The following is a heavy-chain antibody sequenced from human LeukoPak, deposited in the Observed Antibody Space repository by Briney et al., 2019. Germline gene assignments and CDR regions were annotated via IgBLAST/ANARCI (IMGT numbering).Heavy chain of an antibody. V-gene: IGHV3-53*01. J-gene: IGHJ5*02. D-gene: IGHD4-11*01. CDR1: GFTVSTYY. CDR3: AKDAQRGFDYSNSLEH. Sequence: GGSLRLSCAASGFTVSTYYMTWVRQAPGKGLECVSVIYSGGSTYYADSVKGRFTISRDNFKRTVSLEMNSLRVEDTAVYYCAKDAQRGFDYSNSLEHWGQGSLVIVSS. CDR2: IYSGGST.